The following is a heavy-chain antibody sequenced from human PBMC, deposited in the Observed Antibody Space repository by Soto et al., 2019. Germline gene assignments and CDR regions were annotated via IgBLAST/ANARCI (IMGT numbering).Heavy chain of an antibody. D-gene: IGHD3-10*01. V-gene: IGHV4-39*01. J-gene: IGHJ5*02. CDR1: GGSTSSSSYY. CDR3: ASHYGSGSYYWFDP. CDR2: IYYSGST. Sequence: PSETLSLTCTVSGGSTSSSSYYWGWIRQPPGKGLEWIGSIYYSGSTYYNPSLKSRVTISVDTSKNQFSLKLSSVTAADTAVYYCASHYGSGSYYWFDPWGQGTLVTVSS.